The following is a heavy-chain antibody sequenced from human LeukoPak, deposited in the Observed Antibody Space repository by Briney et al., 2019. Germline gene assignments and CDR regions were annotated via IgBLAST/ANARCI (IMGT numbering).Heavy chain of an antibody. CDR3: ARDHSVATIGRGYDYYMDV. D-gene: IGHD5-12*01. Sequence: ASVSVSFKASGYIFIVHYIHWVRPAPGQGLEWMGWISPNSGGTNYAQTVQGRVTMTRDTSMSTVYMELSSLRSDDTGVYYCARDHSVATIGRGYDYYMDVWGKGTTVTVSS. V-gene: IGHV1-2*02. J-gene: IGHJ6*03. CDR2: ISPNSGGT. CDR1: GYIFIVHY.